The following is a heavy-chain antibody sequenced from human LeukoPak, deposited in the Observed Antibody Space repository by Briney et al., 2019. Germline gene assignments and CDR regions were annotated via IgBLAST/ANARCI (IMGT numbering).Heavy chain of an antibody. CDR1: GYTFTSYG. Sequence: ASVKVSCKASGYTFTSYGISWVRQAPGQGLEWMGWISAYNGNTNFAQKLQGRVTMTTDTSTSTAYMELRSLRSDDAAVYYCARAGSSGWYGGSDYWGQGTLITVSS. J-gene: IGHJ4*02. CDR3: ARAGSSGWYGGSDY. CDR2: ISAYNGNT. D-gene: IGHD6-19*01. V-gene: IGHV1-18*01.